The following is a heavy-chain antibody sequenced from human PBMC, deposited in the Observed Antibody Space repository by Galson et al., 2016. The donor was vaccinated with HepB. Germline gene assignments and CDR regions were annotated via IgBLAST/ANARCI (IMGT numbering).Heavy chain of an antibody. CDR3: TPTWLGVETSS. Sequence: SLRLSCAASGFTFGVYAMSWFRQAPGKGLEWVGLIRSNTYGGTTEYAASVKGRFTISRDDSNSIAYLQMNSLKTEDTAVYYCTPTWLGVETSSWGQGTLVTVSS. J-gene: IGHJ4*02. CDR2: IRSNTYGGTT. D-gene: IGHD1-26*01. V-gene: IGHV3-49*03. CDR1: GFTFGVYA.